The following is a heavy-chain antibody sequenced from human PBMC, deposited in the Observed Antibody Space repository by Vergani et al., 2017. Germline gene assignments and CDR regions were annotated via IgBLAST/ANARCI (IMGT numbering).Heavy chain of an antibody. J-gene: IGHJ4*02. Sequence: QVQLQESGPGLVKPSQTLSLTCTVSGGSISSGSYYWSWIRQPAGKGLEWIGRIYTSGSTNYNPSLKSRVTISVDTSKNPFSLKLSSVTAADTAVYYCARGSGSYSLLYWGQGTLVTVSS. CDR3: ARGSGSYSLLY. CDR1: GGSISSGSYY. V-gene: IGHV4-61*02. D-gene: IGHD3-10*01. CDR2: IYTSGST.